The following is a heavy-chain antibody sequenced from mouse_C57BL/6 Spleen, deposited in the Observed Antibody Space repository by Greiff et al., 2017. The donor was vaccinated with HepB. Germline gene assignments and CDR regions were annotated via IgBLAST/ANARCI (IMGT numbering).Heavy chain of an antibody. CDR1: GYTFTSYW. CDR2: IYPGNSDT. V-gene: IGHV1-5*01. CDR3: TSPFITTAVNYFDY. D-gene: IGHD1-1*01. J-gene: IGHJ2*01. Sequence: EVQLQESGTVLARPGASVKMSCKTSGYTFTSYWMHWVKQRPGQGLEWIGAIYPGNSDTSYNQKFKGKAKLTAVTSASTAYMELSSLTNEDSAVYYCTSPFITTAVNYFDYWGQGTTLTVSS.